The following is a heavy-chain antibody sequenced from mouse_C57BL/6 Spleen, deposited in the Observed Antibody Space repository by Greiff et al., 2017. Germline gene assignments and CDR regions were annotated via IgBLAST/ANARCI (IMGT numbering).Heavy chain of an antibody. V-gene: IGHV2-5*01. J-gene: IGHJ4*01. CDR1: GFSLTSYG. CDR3: AKNPGDYGEAMDY. CDR2: IWRGGST. Sequence: VQLQQSGPGLVQPSQSLSITCTVSGFSLTSYGVHWVRQSPGKGLEWLGVIWRGGSTDYNAAFMSRLSITKDNSKSQVFFKMNSLQADDTAIYYCAKNPGDYGEAMDYWGQGTSVTVSS. D-gene: IGHD2-13*01.